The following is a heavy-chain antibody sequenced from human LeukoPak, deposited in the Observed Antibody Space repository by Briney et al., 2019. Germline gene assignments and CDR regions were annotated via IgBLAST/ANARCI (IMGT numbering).Heavy chain of an antibody. J-gene: IGHJ4*02. CDR1: GFTFSSYA. CDR2: IRGGGDT. Sequence: GGSLRLSCAASGFTFSSYAMSWVRQAPARGLEWVSSIRGGGDTFYADSVKGRFTLSRDDSRNTVYLQLNNLRAEDTAVYYCARGVDYWGQGTLVTVSS. CDR3: ARGVDY. V-gene: IGHV3-23*01.